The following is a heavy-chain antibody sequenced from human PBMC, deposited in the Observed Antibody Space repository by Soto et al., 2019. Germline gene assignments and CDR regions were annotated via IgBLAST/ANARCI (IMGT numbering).Heavy chain of an antibody. CDR2: ISYDGSNK. CDR1: GFTFSSYG. D-gene: IGHD4-17*01. J-gene: IGHJ4*02. Sequence: PGGSLRLSCAASGFTFSSYGMHCVRQAPGKGLEWVAVISYDGSNKYYADSVKGRFTISRDNSKNTLYLQMNSLRAEDTALYYCAKWGAYDDYVAVGYDYLGEGT. CDR3: AKWGAYDDYVAVGYDY. V-gene: IGHV3-30*18.